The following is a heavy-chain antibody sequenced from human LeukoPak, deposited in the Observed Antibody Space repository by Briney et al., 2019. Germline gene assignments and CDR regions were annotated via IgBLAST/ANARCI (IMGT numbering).Heavy chain of an antibody. CDR3: ARVKSGDDILTSYYTSQYNWFDP. CDR2: IIPIFGTA. D-gene: IGHD3-9*01. Sequence: ASVKVSCKASGGTFSSYAISWVRQAPGQGLEWMGGIIPIFGTANYAQKFQGRVTITADESTSTAYMELSSLRSEDTAVYYCARVKSGDDILTSYYTSQYNWFDPWAQGTLVTVSS. V-gene: IGHV1-69*13. CDR1: GGTFSSYA. J-gene: IGHJ5*02.